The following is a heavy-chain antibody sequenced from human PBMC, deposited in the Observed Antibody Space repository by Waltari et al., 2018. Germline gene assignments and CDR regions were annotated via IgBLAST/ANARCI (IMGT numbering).Heavy chain of an antibody. D-gene: IGHD5-12*01. CDR3: VRQVGTNWLDP. CDR1: GYTFTNYW. J-gene: IGHJ5*02. CDR2: IYPGDSET. Sequence: EVQLVQSGAEVKKPGESLKISCQASGYTFTNYWIGWVGQLPGKGLEWMGIIYPGDSETTYSPSFEGQVTISADKSISVAYLQWSSLKASDTAMYYCVRQVGTNWLDPWGQGTQVTVSS. V-gene: IGHV5-51*01.